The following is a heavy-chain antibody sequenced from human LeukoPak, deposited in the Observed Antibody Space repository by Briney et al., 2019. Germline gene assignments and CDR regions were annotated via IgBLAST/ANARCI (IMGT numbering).Heavy chain of an antibody. CDR1: IYSHSSYS. V-gene: IGHV3-23*01. J-gene: IGHJ4*02. D-gene: IGHD2-2*01. CDR2: LTHRGGGT. Sequence: GGSQRLLHASSIYSHSSYSMSGAPHAPAKGLEGGSALTHRGGGTFYADSVKGRFTISRDNSQNTVYLQMNSLRAEDTAVYYCARVKPLDCTSTSCAFDYGGQGTLVSVSS. CDR3: ARVKPLDCTSTSCAFDY.